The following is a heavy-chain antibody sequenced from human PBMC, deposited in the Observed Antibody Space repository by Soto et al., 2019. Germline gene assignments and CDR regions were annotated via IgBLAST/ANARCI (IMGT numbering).Heavy chain of an antibody. Sequence: ASVKVSCKASGYTFSTYGINWVRQAPGQGLEWMGWINPNSGGTNYAQKFQGRVTMTRDTSISTAYMELSRLRSDDTAVYYCARDAYNFDYWGQGTLVTVSS. CDR1: GYTFSTYG. CDR3: ARDAYNFDY. V-gene: IGHV1-2*02. D-gene: IGHD1-1*01. CDR2: INPNSGGT. J-gene: IGHJ4*02.